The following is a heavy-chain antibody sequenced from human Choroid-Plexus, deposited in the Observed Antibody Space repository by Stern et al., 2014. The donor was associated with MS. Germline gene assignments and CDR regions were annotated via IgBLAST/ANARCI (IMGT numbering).Heavy chain of an antibody. CDR1: GFSFSSFG. J-gene: IGHJ4*01. D-gene: IGHD2/OR15-2a*01. CDR2: ISYDGSK. Sequence: VQLVESGGGVVQPGRPLRLSCAASGFSFSSFGMHWVRQAPGKGLEWVALISYDGSKDYADSVKGRFAISRDNSKNTLYLQLNSLRAEDTAVYYCAKYRQYLTFFFDFWGHGSLVTVSS. CDR3: AKYRQYLTFFFDF. V-gene: IGHV3-30*18.